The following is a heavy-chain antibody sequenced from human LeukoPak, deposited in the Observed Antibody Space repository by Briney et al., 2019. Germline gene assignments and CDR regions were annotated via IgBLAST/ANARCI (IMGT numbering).Heavy chain of an antibody. J-gene: IGHJ4*02. V-gene: IGHV1-2*02. CDR1: GYTFTGYY. Sequence: ASVKVSCKASGYTFTGYYMHWVRQAPGQGLEWMGWINPNSGGTNYAQKFQGRVTMTRDTSISTAYMELSRLRSDDTAVYYCARSDHCGGDCSFFDYWGQGTLVTVSS. CDR2: INPNSGGT. CDR3: ARSDHCGGDCSFFDY. D-gene: IGHD2-21*02.